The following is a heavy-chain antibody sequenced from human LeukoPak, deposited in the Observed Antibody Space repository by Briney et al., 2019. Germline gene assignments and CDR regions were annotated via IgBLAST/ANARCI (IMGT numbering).Heavy chain of an antibody. CDR2: ISDSGGST. CDR1: GVTFSSYA. D-gene: IGHD3-3*01. V-gene: IGHV3-23*01. CDR3: ARDTIFGVVYYFDY. J-gene: IGHJ4*02. Sequence: PGGSLRLSCAASGVTFSSYAMSWVRQAPGKGLEWVSAISDSGGSTYYADSVKGRFTISRDNAKNSLYLQMNSLRAEDTAVYYCARDTIFGVVYYFDYWGQGTLVTVSS.